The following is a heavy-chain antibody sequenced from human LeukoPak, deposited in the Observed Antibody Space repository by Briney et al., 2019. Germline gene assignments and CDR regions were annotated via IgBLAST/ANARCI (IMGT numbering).Heavy chain of an antibody. D-gene: IGHD6-19*01. CDR2: IRQDGNER. J-gene: IGHJ4*02. V-gene: IGHV3-7*05. CDR3: ARLVAGAGITY. Sequence: QPGGSLRLSCVASGFAFTNYWMTWVRQAPGKRLRWVANIRQDGNERYFVDSVKGRFTISRDNAKNSLYLQMNSLRAEDTAVYYCARLVAGAGITYWGQGTLVTVSS. CDR1: GFAFTNYW.